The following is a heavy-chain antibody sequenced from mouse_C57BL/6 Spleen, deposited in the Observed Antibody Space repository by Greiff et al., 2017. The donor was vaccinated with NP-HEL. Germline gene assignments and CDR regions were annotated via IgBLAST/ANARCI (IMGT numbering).Heavy chain of an antibody. D-gene: IGHD1-1*01. V-gene: IGHV5-12*01. CDR3: ARPGYGSSYGYFDV. CDR2: ISNGGGST. J-gene: IGHJ1*03. CDR1: GFTFSDYY. Sequence: DVHLVESGGGLVQPGGSLKLSCAASGFTFSDYYMYWVRQTPEKRLEWVAYISNGGGSTYYPDTVKGRFTISRDNAKNTLYLQMSRLKSEDTAMYYCARPGYGSSYGYFDVWGTGTTVTVSS.